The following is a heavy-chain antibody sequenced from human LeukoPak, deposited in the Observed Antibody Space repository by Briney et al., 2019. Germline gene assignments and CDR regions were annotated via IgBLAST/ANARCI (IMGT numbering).Heavy chain of an antibody. V-gene: IGHV3-21*01. CDR3: ARDQAYYDSSGYPNYFDY. CDR2: ISSSSSYI. J-gene: IGHJ4*02. Sequence: GGSLRLSCAASGFTFSSYSMNWVRQAPGKGLEWVSSISSSSSYIYYADSVKGRFTISRDNAKNSLYLQMNSLRAEDTAVYYCARDQAYYDSSGYPNYFDYWGQGTLVTVSS. D-gene: IGHD3-22*01. CDR1: GFTFSSYS.